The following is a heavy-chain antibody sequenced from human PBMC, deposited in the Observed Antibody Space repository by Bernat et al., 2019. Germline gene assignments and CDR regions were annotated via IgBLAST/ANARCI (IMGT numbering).Heavy chain of an antibody. CDR1: GFTFSTYA. Sequence: EVQLLESGGGLVQPGGSLRLSCAASGFTFSTYAMTWVRQAPGKGLEWVSAISHSGGNTYYADSVKGRFTISRDNSKNTLYLQMNSLVAEDTAVYYCAKVGARDSSGYYYGEWGQGTLVTVSS. D-gene: IGHD3-22*01. CDR3: AKVGARDSSGYYYGE. J-gene: IGHJ4*02. V-gene: IGHV3-23*01. CDR2: ISHSGGNT.